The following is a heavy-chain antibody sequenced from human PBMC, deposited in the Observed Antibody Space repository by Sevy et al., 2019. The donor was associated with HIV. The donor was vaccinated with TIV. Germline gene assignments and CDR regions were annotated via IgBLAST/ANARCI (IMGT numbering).Heavy chain of an antibody. D-gene: IGHD2-15*01. V-gene: IGHV3-23*01. Sequence: GGSLRLSCAVSGFTFSSYAMNWVRQAPGKGLEWVSDISGSGGRTYHADSVKGRFTISRDNSKNTLYLQMNSLRAEDTAVYYCAKDAGDCSCGSCYYYGMDVWGQGTTVTVSS. CDR3: AKDAGDCSCGSCYYYGMDV. J-gene: IGHJ6*02. CDR2: ISGSGGRT. CDR1: GFTFSSYA.